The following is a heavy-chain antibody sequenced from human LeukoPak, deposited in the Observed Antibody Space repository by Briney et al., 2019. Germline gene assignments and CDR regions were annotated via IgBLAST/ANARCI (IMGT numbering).Heavy chain of an antibody. V-gene: IGHV3-30*18. J-gene: IGHJ3*02. CDR1: GFTFSSYG. D-gene: IGHD3-22*01. CDR3: AKDHYYDSSGSDAFDI. CDR2: ISYDGSNK. Sequence: GGSLRLSCAASGFTFSSYGMHWVRQAPGKGLEWEAVISYDGSNKYYADSVKGRFTISRDNSKNTLYLQMNSLRAEDTAVYYCAKDHYYDSSGSDAFDIWGQGTMVTVSS.